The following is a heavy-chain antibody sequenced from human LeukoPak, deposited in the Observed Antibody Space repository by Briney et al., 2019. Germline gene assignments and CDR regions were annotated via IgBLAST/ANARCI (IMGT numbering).Heavy chain of an antibody. CDR2: MNPNSGNT. J-gene: IGHJ5*02. D-gene: IGHD3-10*01. V-gene: IGHV1-8*01. CDR3: ARVRSGAIPNWFDP. Sequence: ASVKVSCKASGYTFTSYDINWVRQATGQGLEWMGWMNPNSGNTGYAQKFQGRVTMTRNTSISTAYMELSSLRSEDTAVYYCARVRSGAIPNWFDPWGQGTLVTVSS. CDR1: GYTFTSYD.